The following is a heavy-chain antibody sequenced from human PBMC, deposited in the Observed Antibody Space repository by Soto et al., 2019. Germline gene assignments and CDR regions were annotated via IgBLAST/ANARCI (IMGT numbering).Heavy chain of an antibody. J-gene: IGHJ5*02. V-gene: IGHV3-33*05. Sequence: QVQLVEFGGGVVQPGRSLRLSCAASGFTFTTYAMHWVRQAPGKGLEWVAVSSYDGINIRYADSVKGRFTISRDTSKSTLFLQMDSLRVEDTAVYHCARDLGIVGARNCNWFDPWGEGILVTVSP. CDR1: GFTFTTYA. CDR2: SSYDGINI. D-gene: IGHD1-26*01. CDR3: ARDLGIVGARNCNWFDP.